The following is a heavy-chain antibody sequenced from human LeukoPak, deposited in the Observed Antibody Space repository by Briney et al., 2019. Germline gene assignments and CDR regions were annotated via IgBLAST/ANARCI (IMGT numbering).Heavy chain of an antibody. CDR2: VSNDAYNK. CDR3: ARDFSGASRIDF. CDR1: GFTFSTYA. J-gene: IGHJ4*02. D-gene: IGHD4/OR15-4a*01. Sequence: PGESLRLSCAASGFTFSTYAMHWVRQAPGKGLEWVAVVSNDAYNKYYSDSVKGRFTISRDNSRNTVYLQMNSLRPEDTAVYYCARDFSGASRIDFWGQGALVSVSS. V-gene: IGHV3-30-3*01.